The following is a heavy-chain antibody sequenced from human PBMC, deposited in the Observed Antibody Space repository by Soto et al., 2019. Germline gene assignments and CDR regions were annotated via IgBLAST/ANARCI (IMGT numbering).Heavy chain of an antibody. J-gene: IGHJ4*02. CDR1: GFTFEDYG. Sequence: GGSRRLSWSPAGFTFEDYGGHWVPQSSRKGLESVSFITADGSDRYYADAVKGRFTISRDNTKGSFYLPMDRLRLEATAIYSCAKAKFYFDSSPFDSWAQGTLVTVSS. D-gene: IGHD1-26*01. CDR2: ITADGSDR. V-gene: IGHV3-43*02. CDR3: AKAKFYFDSSPFDS.